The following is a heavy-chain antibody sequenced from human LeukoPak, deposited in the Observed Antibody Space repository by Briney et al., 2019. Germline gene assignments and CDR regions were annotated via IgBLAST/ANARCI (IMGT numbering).Heavy chain of an antibody. CDR3: ARSSDGPDF. Sequence: GESLKISCKGSGYRFTSCWIGWVRQMPGKGLEWMGIIYPGDSDTRYSPSFQGQVTISADKSISSAYQQWSSLKASDTAIYYCARSSDGPDFWGQGTLVTVSS. CDR1: GYRFTSCW. CDR2: IYPGDSDT. V-gene: IGHV5-51*01. J-gene: IGHJ4*02.